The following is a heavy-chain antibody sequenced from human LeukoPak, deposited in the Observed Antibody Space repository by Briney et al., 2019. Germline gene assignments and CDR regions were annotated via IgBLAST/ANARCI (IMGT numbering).Heavy chain of an antibody. CDR3: ARGPYYGSGSPMGYYYDSSGSEYYFDY. D-gene: IGHD3-22*01. CDR2: IKKDGSEK. CDR1: GFTFSSYW. V-gene: IGHV3-7*01. Sequence: GGSLRLSCAASGFTFSSYWMSWVRQAPGKGLEWVANIKKDGSEKYYVDSVKGRVTISRDNAKNSLYLQMNSLRAEDTAVYYCARGPYYGSGSPMGYYYDSSGSEYYFDYWGQGTLVTVSS. J-gene: IGHJ4*02.